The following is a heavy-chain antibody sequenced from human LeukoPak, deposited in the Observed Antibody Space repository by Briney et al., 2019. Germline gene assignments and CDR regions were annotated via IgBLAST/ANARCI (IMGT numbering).Heavy chain of an antibody. CDR2: MNPNSGNT. V-gene: IGHV1-8*01. Sequence: ASVKVSCKASEYTFTSYDINWVRQATGQGLEWMGWMNPNSGNTGYAQRFQGRVTMTRNTSISTAYMDLSSLTSEDTAVYYCARAWAPYYFDYWGQGTLVTVST. J-gene: IGHJ4*02. CDR3: ARAWAPYYFDY. CDR1: EYTFTSYD.